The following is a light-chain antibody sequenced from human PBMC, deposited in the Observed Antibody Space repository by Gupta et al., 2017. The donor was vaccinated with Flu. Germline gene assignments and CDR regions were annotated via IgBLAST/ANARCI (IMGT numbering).Light chain of an antibody. V-gene: IGLV2-11*01. CDR1: SSDIGGYNY. J-gene: IGLJ1*01. CDR3: CSFAGGFYV. CDR2: DVS. Sequence: QSVTVSCTGTSSDIGGYNYVSWYQQHPGKAPNLMIYDVSKRPSGVPDRFSGSKSGNTASLTISGLQAEDEADYYCCSFAGGFYVFGTGTKVTVL.